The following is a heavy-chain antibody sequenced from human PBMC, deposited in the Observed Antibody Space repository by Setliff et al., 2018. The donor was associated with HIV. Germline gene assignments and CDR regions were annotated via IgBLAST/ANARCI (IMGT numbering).Heavy chain of an antibody. D-gene: IGHD5-12*01. CDR3: ARELRGYSGHDVA. Sequence: ASVKVSCKASGYTFTNHAIHWVRQAPGQRLEWMGIINPSGGTTSYAQKFQGRVTMTRDTSTSTVDMELSSLRSEDTAVYYCARELRGYSGHDVAWGQGTLVTVSS. J-gene: IGHJ4*02. CDR2: INPSGGTT. V-gene: IGHV1-46*01. CDR1: GYTFTNHA.